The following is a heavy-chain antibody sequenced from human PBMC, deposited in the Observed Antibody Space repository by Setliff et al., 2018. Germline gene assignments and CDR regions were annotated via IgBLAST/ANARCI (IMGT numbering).Heavy chain of an antibody. J-gene: IGHJ4*02. V-gene: IGHV3-43*02. D-gene: IGHD2-15*01. CDR2: ISWDGGST. CDR3: VKDTGNGGNTGLDY. Sequence: GGSLRLSCAASGFTFSSYAMSWVRQAPGKGLEWVSLISWDGGSTYYADSVKGRFTISRDNSKNSLYLQMNSLRTEDTALYYCVKDTGNGGNTGLDYWGQGTLVTVSS. CDR1: GFTFSSYA.